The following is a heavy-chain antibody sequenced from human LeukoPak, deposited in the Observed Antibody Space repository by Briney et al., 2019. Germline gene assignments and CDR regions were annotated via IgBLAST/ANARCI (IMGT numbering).Heavy chain of an antibody. CDR3: ARGRVSYNWFDP. CDR2: ISYDGSNK. D-gene: IGHD3-16*02. Sequence: GGSLRLSCAASGFTFSSYAMHWVRQAPGKGRRWVAVISYDGSNKYYADSVKGRFTISRDNSKNTLYLQMNSLRAEDTAVYYCARGRVSYNWFDPWGQGTLVTVSS. V-gene: IGHV3-30-3*01. CDR1: GFTFSSYA. J-gene: IGHJ5*02.